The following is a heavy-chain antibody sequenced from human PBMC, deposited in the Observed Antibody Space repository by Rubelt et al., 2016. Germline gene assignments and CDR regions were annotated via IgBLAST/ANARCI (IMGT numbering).Heavy chain of an antibody. CDR3: VRARDGYSLDAFDI. CDR1: GGSISSYY. J-gene: IGHJ3*02. Sequence: QVQLQESGPGLVKPSETLSLTCTVSGGSISSYYWSWIRQPPGKGLEWIGYIYYSGSTNYNPSLKSGVTISVDTSKNQFSLKLSSGTAADTAVYYCVRARDGYSLDAFDIWGQGTMVTVSS. CDR2: IYYSGST. D-gene: IGHD5-24*01. V-gene: IGHV4-59*12.